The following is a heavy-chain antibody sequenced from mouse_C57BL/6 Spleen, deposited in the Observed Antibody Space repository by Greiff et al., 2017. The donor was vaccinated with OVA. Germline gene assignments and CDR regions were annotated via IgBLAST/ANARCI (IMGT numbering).Heavy chain of an antibody. CDR2: ISSGSSTF. V-gene: IGHV5-17*01. J-gene: IGHJ4*01. Sequence: EVQLVESGGGLVKPGGSLKLSCAASGFTFSDYGLHWVRQAPEKGLEWVAYISSGSSTFYYADTVKGRFTISRDNAKNTLFLQMTSLRSEDTAMYYCARNDYGKGYYAMDYWGQGTSVTVSS. D-gene: IGHD1-1*01. CDR3: ARNDYGKGYYAMDY. CDR1: GFTFSDYG.